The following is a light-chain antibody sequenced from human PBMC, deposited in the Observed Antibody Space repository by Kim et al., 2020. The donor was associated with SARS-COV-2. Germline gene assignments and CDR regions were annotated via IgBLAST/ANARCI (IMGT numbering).Light chain of an antibody. CDR1: SSNVQSNY. Sequence: GQRVTISCSGSSSNVQSNYVYWYQPFPGTAPKLLIFRNEQRPSGVPDRFSASKSGTSASLTISELRSEDEAEYHCATWDDSVSASVFGTGTQLTVL. V-gene: IGLV1-47*01. J-gene: IGLJ1*01. CDR2: RNE. CDR3: ATWDDSVSASV.